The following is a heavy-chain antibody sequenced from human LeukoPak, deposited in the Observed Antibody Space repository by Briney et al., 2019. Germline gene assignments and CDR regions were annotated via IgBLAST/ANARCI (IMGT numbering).Heavy chain of an antibody. CDR3: ARGGSYSRGYYYYYMDV. CDR2: INHSGST. D-gene: IGHD6-13*01. CDR1: GGSFSGYY. J-gene: IGHJ6*03. V-gene: IGHV4-34*01. Sequence: SETLSLTCAVYGGSFSGYYWSWIRQPPGKGLEWIGEINHSGSTNYNPSLLSRVTISVGTSKNQFSLTLSSVTAADTAVYYCARGGSYSRGYYYYYMDVWGKGTTVTVSS.